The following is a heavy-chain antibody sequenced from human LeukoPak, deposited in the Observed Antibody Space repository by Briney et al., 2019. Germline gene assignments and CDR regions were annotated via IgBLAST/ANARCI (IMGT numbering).Heavy chain of an antibody. CDR3: ARHVVAVGFDY. D-gene: IGHD3-22*01. CDR2: ISYNGRSI. J-gene: IGHJ4*02. V-gene: IGHV3-48*03. Sequence: GGSLRLSCAASGFMFSTYEMNWVRQAPGKGLEWLSYISYNGRSIYYADSVKGRFTISRDNAKNLLYLQMHSLRVEDTAVYYCARHVVAVGFDYWGQGTLVTVSS. CDR1: GFMFSTYE.